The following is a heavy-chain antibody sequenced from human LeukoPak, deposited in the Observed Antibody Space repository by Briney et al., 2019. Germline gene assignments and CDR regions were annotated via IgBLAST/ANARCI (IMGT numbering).Heavy chain of an antibody. CDR3: ARALRDGYNYREYNWFDP. CDR1: GGSISSGGYY. V-gene: IGHV4-31*03. CDR2: IYYSGST. J-gene: IGHJ5*02. Sequence: SQTLSLTGTVSGGSISSGGYYWSWIRQHPGKGLERIGYIYYSGSTYYNPSLKSRVTISVDTSKNQFSLKLSSVTAADTAVYYCARALRDGYNYREYNWFDPWGQGTLVTVSS. D-gene: IGHD5-24*01.